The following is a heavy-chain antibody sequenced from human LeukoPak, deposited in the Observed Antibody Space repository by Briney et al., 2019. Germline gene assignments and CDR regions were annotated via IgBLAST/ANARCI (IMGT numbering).Heavy chain of an antibody. CDR2: IYYSGST. CDR3: ARAMIVEEGFDY. V-gene: IGHV4-59*01. Sequence: SETPSLTCTVSGGSISSYYWSWIRQPPGKGLEWIGYIYYSGSTNYNPSLKSRVTISVDTSKNQFSLKLSSVTAADTAVYYCARAMIVEEGFDYWGQGTPVAVSS. D-gene: IGHD3-22*01. CDR1: GGSISSYY. J-gene: IGHJ4*02.